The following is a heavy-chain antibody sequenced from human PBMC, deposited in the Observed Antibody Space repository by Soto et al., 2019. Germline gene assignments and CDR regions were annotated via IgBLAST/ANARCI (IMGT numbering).Heavy chain of an antibody. CDR2: IYWDDDK. CDR3: AHSTIWGSYRSPFDY. CDR1: GFSLSTRGLG. Sequence: QITLKESGPTLVKPTQTLTLTCTFSGFSLSTRGLGVGWIRQPPGKALEWLALIYWDDDKRYSPSLKSRLTITKDTSKNQVVLTMANMDPVDTGAYYCAHSTIWGSYRSPFDYWGQGTLVTVSS. J-gene: IGHJ4*02. V-gene: IGHV2-5*02. D-gene: IGHD3-16*02.